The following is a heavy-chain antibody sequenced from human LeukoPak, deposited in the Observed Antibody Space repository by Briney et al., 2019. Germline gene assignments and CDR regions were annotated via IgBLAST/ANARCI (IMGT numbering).Heavy chain of an antibody. CDR1: GGSISSYY. J-gene: IGHJ4*02. D-gene: IGHD6-19*01. CDR2: IYYSGST. V-gene: IGHV4-59*01. Sequence: SETLSLTCTVSGGSISSYYWSWIRQPPGKGLEWIGYIYYSGSTNYNPSLKSRVTISVHTSKNQFSLKLSSVTAADTAVYYCARLSSSGSPPTYWGQGTLVTVSS. CDR3: ARLSSSGSPPTY.